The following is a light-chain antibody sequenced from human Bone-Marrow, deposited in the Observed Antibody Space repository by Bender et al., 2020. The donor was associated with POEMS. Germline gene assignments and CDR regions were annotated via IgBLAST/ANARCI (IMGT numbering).Light chain of an antibody. J-gene: IGLJ3*02. V-gene: IGLV2-23*01. CDR1: STDIGSYKL. Sequence: QSALTQPASVSGSPGQSITISCTGTSTDIGSYKLVSWYQQHPGRAPKLMIYEDIKRPSGVSNRFSGSKSGNTASLTISGLQAEDEADYYCCSHAGSRTWVFGGGTKLTVL. CDR3: CSHAGSRTWV. CDR2: EDI.